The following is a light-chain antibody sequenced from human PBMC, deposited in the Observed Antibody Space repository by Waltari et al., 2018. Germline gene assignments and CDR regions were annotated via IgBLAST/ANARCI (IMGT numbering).Light chain of an antibody. V-gene: IGKV3-11*01. CDR1: QSVSSY. CDR2: DAS. Sequence: EIVLTQSPATLSLSPGERATLSCRASQSVSSYLAWYHQNPGQAPRLLIYDASNRATGIPARFSGSGSGTDFTLTISSLEPEDFAVYYCQQRSNCHFGQGTRLEIK. J-gene: IGKJ5*01. CDR3: QQRSNCH.